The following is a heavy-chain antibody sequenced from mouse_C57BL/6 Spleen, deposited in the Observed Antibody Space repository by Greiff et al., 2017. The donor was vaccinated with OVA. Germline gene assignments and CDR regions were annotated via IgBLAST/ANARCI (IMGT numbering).Heavy chain of an antibody. V-gene: IGHV2-2*01. J-gene: IGHJ4*01. D-gene: IGHD2-4*01. CDR2: IWSGGIT. CDR1: GFSLTSYG. CDR3: ARNSYDYDGYYAMDY. Sequence: VQLVESGPGLVQPSQSLSITCTVSGFSLTSYGVHWVRQSPGKGLEWLGVIWSGGITDYNAAFISRLSIRKDNSKSQVFFKMNSLQADDTAIYYCARNSYDYDGYYAMDYWGQGTSVTVSS.